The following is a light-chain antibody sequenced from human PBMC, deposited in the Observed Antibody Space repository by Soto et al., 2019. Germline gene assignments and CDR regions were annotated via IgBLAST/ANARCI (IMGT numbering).Light chain of an antibody. CDR3: QQRSNWPPIT. CDR2: DAS. V-gene: IGKV3-11*01. J-gene: IGKJ5*01. CDR1: QSAGNF. Sequence: ETVMTQSPATLSVSPGETASLSCRASQSAGNFLAWYQQKPGQAPRLLIYDASNRATGIPARFSGSGSGTDFTLTISSLEPEDFAVYYCQQRSNWPPITFGQGTRLEIK.